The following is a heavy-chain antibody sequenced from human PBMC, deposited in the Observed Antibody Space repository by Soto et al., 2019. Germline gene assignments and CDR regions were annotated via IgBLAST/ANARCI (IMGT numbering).Heavy chain of an antibody. V-gene: IGHV4-34*01. CDR1: GGSFSGYY. CDR2: INHSGST. J-gene: IGHJ3*02. D-gene: IGHD3-3*01. Sequence: SETLSLTCAVYGGSFSGYYWSWIRQPPGKGLEWIGEINHSGSTNYNPSLKSRVTISVDTSKNQFSLKLSSVTAADTAVYYCATCYDFWSGPQDAFDIWGQGTMVTVSS. CDR3: ATCYDFWSGPQDAFDI.